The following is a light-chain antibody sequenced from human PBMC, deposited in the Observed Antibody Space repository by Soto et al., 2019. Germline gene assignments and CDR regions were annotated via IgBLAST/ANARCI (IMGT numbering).Light chain of an antibody. CDR1: QSVSSY. J-gene: IGKJ4*01. V-gene: IGKV3-11*01. CDR3: QQRSNWPSLT. Sequence: EIVLTQSPATLSLSPGERATLSCRASQSVSSYLAWYQQKPGQAPRLLIYDASTRATGIPARFSGSGSATDFTLTISSLEPDDFAVYYCQQRSNWPSLTFGGGTRVDIK. CDR2: DAS.